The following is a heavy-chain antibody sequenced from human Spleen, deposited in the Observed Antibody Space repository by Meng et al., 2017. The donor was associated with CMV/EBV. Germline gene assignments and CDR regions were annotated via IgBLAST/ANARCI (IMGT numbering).Heavy chain of an antibody. CDR2: ISSSGSTI. CDR1: GFTFSSYE. D-gene: IGHD3-3*01. V-gene: IGHV3-48*03. J-gene: IGHJ6*02. Sequence: GGSLRLSCAASGFTFSSYEMNWVRQAPGKGLEWVSYISSSGSTIYYADSVKGRFTISRDNAKNSLYLQMNSLRAEDTAVYYCARTYYDFWSGYPLPHYYYYGMDVWGQGTTVTVSS. CDR3: ARTYYDFWSGYPLPHYYYYGMDV.